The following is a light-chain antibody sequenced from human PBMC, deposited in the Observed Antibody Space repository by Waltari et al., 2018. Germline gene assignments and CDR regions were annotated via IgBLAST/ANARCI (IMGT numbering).Light chain of an antibody. CDR1: SSDVGAYKY. Sequence: QSALTQHASVSGSPGQSITISCTGTSSDVGAYKYVSWYQQHPGKAPKLMIFDVSNRPSGVSTRFSGSKSGNTASLTISGLQAEDEAVYHCSSYTSSSSRLFGGGTKVTVL. J-gene: IGLJ3*02. CDR3: SSYTSSSSRL. CDR2: DVS. V-gene: IGLV2-14*03.